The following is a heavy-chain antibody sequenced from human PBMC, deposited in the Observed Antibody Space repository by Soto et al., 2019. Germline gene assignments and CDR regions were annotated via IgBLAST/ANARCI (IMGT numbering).Heavy chain of an antibody. V-gene: IGHV4-39*01. CDR1: GGSISSSNYY. Sequence: SETLSLTCTVSGGSISSSNYYWGWIRQPPGKGLDWIGSIYYSGSTYYNPSLKSRVTISVDTSKNQFSLKLSSLTAADTAVYYCARYILTGYQFDYWDQGTLVTVSS. CDR2: IYYSGST. CDR3: ARYILTGYQFDY. J-gene: IGHJ4*02. D-gene: IGHD3-9*01.